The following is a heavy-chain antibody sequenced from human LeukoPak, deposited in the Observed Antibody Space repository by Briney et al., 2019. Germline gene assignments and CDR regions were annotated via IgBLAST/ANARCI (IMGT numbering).Heavy chain of an antibody. CDR2: ISACNGNT. CDR3: ARDGLRFLEWLYHFDY. V-gene: IGHV1-18*01. CDR1: GYTFTSYG. J-gene: IGHJ4*02. D-gene: IGHD3-3*01. Sequence: ASVKVSCKASGYTFTSYGISWVRQAPGQGLEWMGWISACNGNTNYAQKLQGRVTMTTDTSTSTAYMELRSLRSDDTAVYYCARDGLRFLEWLYHFDYWGQGTLVTVSS.